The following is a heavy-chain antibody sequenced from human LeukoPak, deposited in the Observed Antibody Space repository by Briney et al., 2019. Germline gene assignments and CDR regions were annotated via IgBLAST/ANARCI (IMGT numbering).Heavy chain of an antibody. Sequence: ASVKVSCKASGYTFTSYGISWVRQAPGQGLEWMGWISAYNGNTNYAQKLQGRVTMTTDTSTSTAYMELRSLRSDDTAVYYCAREGYDILTGYYRGFDYWGQGTLVTVSS. CDR3: AREGYDILTGYYRGFDY. V-gene: IGHV1-18*01. D-gene: IGHD3-9*01. CDR1: GYTFTSYG. J-gene: IGHJ4*02. CDR2: ISAYNGNT.